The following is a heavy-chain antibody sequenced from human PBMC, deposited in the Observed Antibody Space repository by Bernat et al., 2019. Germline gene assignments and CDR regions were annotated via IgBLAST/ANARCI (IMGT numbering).Heavy chain of an antibody. J-gene: IGHJ5*02. CDR3: AREKENSGWYWGNWFDP. CDR1: GGAFSSYA. CDR2: IIPIFGTA. Sequence: QVQLVQSGAEVKKPGSSVKVSCKASGGAFSSYAISWVRQAPGQGLEWMGGIIPIFGTANYAQKFQGRVTITADESTSTAYMELSSLRSEDTAVYYCAREKENSGWYWGNWFDPWGQGTLVTVSS. D-gene: IGHD6-19*01. V-gene: IGHV1-69*12.